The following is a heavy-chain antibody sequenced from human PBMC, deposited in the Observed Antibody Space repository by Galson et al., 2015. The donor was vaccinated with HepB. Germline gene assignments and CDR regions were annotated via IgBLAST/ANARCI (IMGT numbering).Heavy chain of an antibody. CDR2: MNPYTDNT. CDR3: ARGLRVQGNTYFFDY. Sequence: SVKVSCKASGYTFTSYEVNWVRQATGQGLEWTGWMNPYTDNTAYAQNFQGRITMTGDTSIDTAYMTLSSLTSEDTAIYYCARGLRVQGNTYFFDYWGQGTLVTVSS. CDR1: GYTFTSYE. V-gene: IGHV1-8*01. D-gene: IGHD3-10*01. J-gene: IGHJ4*02.